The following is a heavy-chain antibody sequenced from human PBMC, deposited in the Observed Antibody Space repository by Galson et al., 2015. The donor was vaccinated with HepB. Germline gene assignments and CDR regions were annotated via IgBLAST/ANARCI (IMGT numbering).Heavy chain of an antibody. CDR1: GFTFSSFS. CDR3: ATGGGYTYGSAAFDI. D-gene: IGHD5-18*01. J-gene: IGHJ3*02. V-gene: IGHV3-23*01. Sequence: SLRLSCAASGFTFSSFSMTWVRQAPGKGLEWVSTISGSGGRTYYVDSVKTRLTISRDNSKNTLYVQMNSLRVEDTAVYYCATGGGYTYGSAAFDIWGQGTMVTVSS. CDR2: ISGSGGRT.